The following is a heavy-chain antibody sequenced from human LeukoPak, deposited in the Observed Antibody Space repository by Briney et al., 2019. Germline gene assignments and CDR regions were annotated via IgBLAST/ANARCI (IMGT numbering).Heavy chain of an antibody. Sequence: GGSLRLSCAASGFTFSYYAMHWVRQAPGKGLEWVAVISYDGNNKYYVDSVQGRFTISRDNSKNTLFLQINSLRTEDTAVYYCARRSEGYQLTHSWFDPWGQGTLVTVSS. D-gene: IGHD2-2*01. V-gene: IGHV3-30-3*01. J-gene: IGHJ5*02. CDR3: ARRSEGYQLTHSWFDP. CDR2: ISYDGNNK. CDR1: GFTFSYYA.